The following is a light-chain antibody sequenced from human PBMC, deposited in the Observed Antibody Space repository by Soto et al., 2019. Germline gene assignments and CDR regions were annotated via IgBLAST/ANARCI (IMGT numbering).Light chain of an antibody. Sequence: EIVLTQSPGTLTLSPGERATLSCRASQSVRSNYLAWYQQGPGQAPRLLIFAASSRATGIPDRFSGSGSGPDFTLTISRLEPEDFAVYCCQQYSTSPWTFGQGTKVDIK. V-gene: IGKV3-20*01. J-gene: IGKJ1*01. CDR1: QSVRSNY. CDR3: QQYSTSPWT. CDR2: AAS.